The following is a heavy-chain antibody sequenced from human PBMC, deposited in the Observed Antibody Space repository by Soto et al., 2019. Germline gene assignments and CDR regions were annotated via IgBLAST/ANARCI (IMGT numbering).Heavy chain of an antibody. Sequence: SVKVSCKASGGTFSSYAISWVRQAPGQGLEWMGGIIPIFGTANYAQKFQGRVTITADESTSTAYMELSSLRSEDTAVYYCASKKYYYDSSGYYVFDYWGQGTLVTVSS. J-gene: IGHJ4*02. CDR2: IIPIFGTA. CDR1: GGTFSSYA. V-gene: IGHV1-69*13. CDR3: ASKKYYYDSSGYYVFDY. D-gene: IGHD3-22*01.